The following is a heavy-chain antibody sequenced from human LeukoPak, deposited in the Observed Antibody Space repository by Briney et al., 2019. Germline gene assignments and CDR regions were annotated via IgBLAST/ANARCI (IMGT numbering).Heavy chain of an antibody. V-gene: IGHV3-23*01. CDR3: ARDLKAGAIVPELDN. D-gene: IGHD3-16*02. Sequence: GGSLRLSCAASGFTFSNYAMSWVRQAPGRGLEWVPAVSGSGASTYYAEAVKGRFTLSRDNSRNRLYLQMNSLRAEDTAVYYCARDLKAGAIVPELDNWGQGTLVTVSS. CDR2: VSGSGAST. J-gene: IGHJ4*02. CDR1: GFTFSNYA.